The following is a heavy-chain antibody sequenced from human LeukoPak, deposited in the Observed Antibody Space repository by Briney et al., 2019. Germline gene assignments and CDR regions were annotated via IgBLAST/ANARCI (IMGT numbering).Heavy chain of an antibody. CDR3: ARDRPLSGSLRGAFDI. J-gene: IGHJ3*02. CDR2: ISSSSSYI. D-gene: IGHD1-26*01. CDR1: RLIFSSYT. V-gene: IGHV3-21*01. Sequence: GGSLRLSCAVSRLIFSSYTFNWVRQAPGKGLEWVSSISSSSSYIYYADSVKGRFTISRDNAKNSLYLQMNSLRAEDTAVYYCARDRPLSGSLRGAFDIWGQGTMVTVSS.